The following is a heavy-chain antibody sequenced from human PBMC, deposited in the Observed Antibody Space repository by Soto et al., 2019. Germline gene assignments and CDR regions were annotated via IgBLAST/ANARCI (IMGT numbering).Heavy chain of an antibody. J-gene: IGHJ4*02. CDR2: IIPIFGTA. CDR1: GGTFSSYA. V-gene: IGHV1-69*13. D-gene: IGHD5-12*01. CDR3: ARDLRHGYNLGSFDY. Sequence: SVKVSCKASGGTFSSYAISWVRQAPGQGLEWMGGIIPIFGTANYAQKFQGRVTITADESTSTAYMELSSLRSEDTAVYYCARDLRHGYNLGSFDYWGQGTLVTVSA.